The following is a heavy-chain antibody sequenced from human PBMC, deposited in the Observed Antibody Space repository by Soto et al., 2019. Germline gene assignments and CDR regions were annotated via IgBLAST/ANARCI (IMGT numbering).Heavy chain of an antibody. CDR1: GFTFSNYA. CDR3: EKDANWEDHY. V-gene: IGHV3-23*01. D-gene: IGHD1-1*01. J-gene: IGHJ4*02. CDR2: ISGSGGIT. Sequence: EVQLLESGGGLVQPGGSLRISCAASGFTFSNYAMTWVRQAPGKGLEWVSFISGSGGITYYADSVKGRFTISRDNSKNTLYLQMHSLRAEDTAIYYCEKDANWEDHYWGQGTLVTVSS.